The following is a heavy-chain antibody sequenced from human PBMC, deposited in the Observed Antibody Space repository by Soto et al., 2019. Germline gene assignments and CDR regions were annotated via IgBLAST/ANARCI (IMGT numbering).Heavy chain of an antibody. V-gene: IGHV3-30*18. CDR1: GFTFSSYG. CDR2: ISYDGSNK. Sequence: GGSLRLSCAASGFTFSSYGMHWVRQAPGKGLEWVAVISYDGSNKYYADSVKGRFTISRDNSKNTLYLQMNSLRAEDTAVYYCAKDLDGDYSLDYYYGMDVWGQGTTVTVSS. J-gene: IGHJ6*02. CDR3: AKDLDGDYSLDYYYGMDV. D-gene: IGHD4-17*01.